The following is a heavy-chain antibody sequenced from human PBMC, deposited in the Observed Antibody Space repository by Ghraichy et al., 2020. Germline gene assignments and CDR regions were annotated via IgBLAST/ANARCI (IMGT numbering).Heavy chain of an antibody. J-gene: IGHJ6*02. CDR1: GFTFGSCS. CDR3: ARGSRVVRFYYYDGMDV. D-gene: IGHD4-23*01. V-gene: IGHV3-48*02. CDR2: ITSSSSFI. Sequence: GGSLRLSCVGSGFTFGSCSMNWVRQSPGKRLEWVSYITSSSSFISYADSVKGRFTISRDNAQNSLSLQMNSLTDEDTAVYYCARGSRVVRFYYYDGMDVWGQGTTVTVSS.